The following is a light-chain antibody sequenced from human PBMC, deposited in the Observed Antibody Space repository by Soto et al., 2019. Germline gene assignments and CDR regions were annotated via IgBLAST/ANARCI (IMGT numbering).Light chain of an antibody. CDR1: SSNIGAGYD. CDR2: GNS. V-gene: IGLV1-40*01. CDR3: QSYDSSLSGSEV. J-gene: IGLJ2*01. Sequence: QPVLTQPPSVSGAPGQRVTFSCTGSSSNIGAGYDVHWYQQLPGTAPKLLIYGNSNRPSGVPDRFSGSKSGTSASLAITGLQAEDEADYYCQSYDSSLSGSEVFGGGTKLTVL.